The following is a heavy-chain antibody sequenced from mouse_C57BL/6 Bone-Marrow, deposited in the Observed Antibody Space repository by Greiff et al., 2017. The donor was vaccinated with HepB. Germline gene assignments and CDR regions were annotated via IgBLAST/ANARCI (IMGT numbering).Heavy chain of an antibody. J-gene: IGHJ1*03. CDR3: ARVRGNYFYWYFDV. CDR1: GYTFTSYW. Sequence: QVQLQQPGAELVRPGSSVKLSCKASGYTFTSYWMDWVKQRPGQGLEWIGNIYPSDSETHYNQKFKDKATLTVDKSSSTAYMQLSSLTSEDSAVYYCARVRGNYFYWYFDVWGTGTTVTVSS. CDR2: IYPSDSET. D-gene: IGHD2-1*01. V-gene: IGHV1-61*01.